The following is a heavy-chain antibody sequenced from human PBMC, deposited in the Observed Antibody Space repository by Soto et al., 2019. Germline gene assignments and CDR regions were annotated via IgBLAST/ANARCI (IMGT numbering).Heavy chain of an antibody. CDR2: ISPHNFNT. CDR1: GYIFTHFY. J-gene: IGHJ4*02. D-gene: IGHD3-9*01. Sequence: GASVKVSCKASGYIFTHFYITCVRQAPGQGLEWMGAISPHNFNTNYAQKFRGRVTLTTEKSTNTAYMDLRSLTSDDTAVYYCARDEGGYDISTGYYKAHHFDFWGQGVPVTVSS. V-gene: IGHV1-18*01. CDR3: ARDEGGYDISTGYYKAHHFDF.